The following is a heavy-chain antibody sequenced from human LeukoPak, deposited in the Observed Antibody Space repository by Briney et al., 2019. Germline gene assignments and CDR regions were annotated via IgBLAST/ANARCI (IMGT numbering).Heavy chain of an antibody. CDR2: MYYSGST. J-gene: IGHJ3*02. Sequence: SETLSLTCTVSGGSISSSSYYWGWIRQPPGKGLEWIGSMYYSGSTYYNPSLKSRVTISADTSKNQFSLKLSSVTAADTAVYYCARASPTYYDFWSGPSQGAFDIWGQGTMVTVSS. CDR3: ARASPTYYDFWSGPSQGAFDI. V-gene: IGHV4-39*07. CDR1: GGSISSSSYY. D-gene: IGHD3-3*01.